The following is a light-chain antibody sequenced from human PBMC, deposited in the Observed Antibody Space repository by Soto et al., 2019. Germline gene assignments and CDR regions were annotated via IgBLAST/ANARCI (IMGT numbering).Light chain of an antibody. J-gene: IGLJ1*01. CDR2: DVS. Sequence: QSALTQPASVSGSPGQSITISCTGTSSDVGGYNYVSWYQQHPGKAPKLMIYDVSNRPSGVSNRFSGSKSGNTASLTISGFQAEDEADYYCSSYTSSSTLEGVFGTGTKLTVL. CDR3: SSYTSSSTLEGV. V-gene: IGLV2-14*01. CDR1: SSDVGGYNY.